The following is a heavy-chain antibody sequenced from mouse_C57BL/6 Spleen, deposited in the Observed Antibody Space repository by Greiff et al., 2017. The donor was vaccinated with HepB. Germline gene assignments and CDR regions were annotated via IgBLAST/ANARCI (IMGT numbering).Heavy chain of an antibody. CDR3: ARGYYGNLAWFAY. J-gene: IGHJ3*01. V-gene: IGHV7-3*01. D-gene: IGHD2-1*01. Sequence: EVKLMESGGGLVQPGGSLSLSCAASGFTFTDYYMSWVRQPPGKALEWLGFIRNKANGYTTEYSASVKGRFTISRDNSQSILYLQMNALRAEDSATYYCARGYYGNLAWFAYWGQGTLVTVSA. CDR1: GFTFTDYY. CDR2: IRNKANGYTT.